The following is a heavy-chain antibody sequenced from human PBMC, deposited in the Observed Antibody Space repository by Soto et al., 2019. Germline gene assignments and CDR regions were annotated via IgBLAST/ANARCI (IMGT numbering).Heavy chain of an antibody. CDR3: ARRRLDNKVMWFDP. J-gene: IGHJ5*02. V-gene: IGHV5-51*01. D-gene: IGHD1-1*01. CDR2: IYLGDFDT. CDR1: GYSFTSYW. Sequence: GESLKISCKGSGYSFTSYWIGWVRQMPGKGLEWMGIIYLGDFDTGYCPCFQGQVTISAGKSIITASLQSITLKASDTAMAYCARRRLDNKVMWFDPWGQGTPVTVAS.